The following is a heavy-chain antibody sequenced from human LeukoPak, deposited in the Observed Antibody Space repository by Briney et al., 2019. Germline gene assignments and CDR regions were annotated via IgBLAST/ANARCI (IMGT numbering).Heavy chain of an antibody. V-gene: IGHV3-66*02. J-gene: IGHJ4*02. CDR1: GFTLRSNY. CDR3: ARDLGIAAAGAFDY. CDR2: IYSGGST. D-gene: IGHD6-13*01. Sequence: GGSLRLSFAASGFTLRSNYMSWVRPAPGKGVEGVSVIYSGGSTYYADSVKGRFTISRDNSKNTLYLQMNSLRAEDTAVYYCARDLGIAAAGAFDYWGQGTLVTVSS.